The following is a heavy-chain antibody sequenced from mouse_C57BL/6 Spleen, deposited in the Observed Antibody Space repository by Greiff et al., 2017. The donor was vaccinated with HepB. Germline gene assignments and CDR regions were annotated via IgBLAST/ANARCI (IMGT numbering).Heavy chain of an antibody. V-gene: IGHV1-64*01. D-gene: IGHD1-1*01. CDR2: IHPNSGST. CDR1: GYTFTSYW. J-gene: IGHJ4*01. CDR3: ARNYYANYYAMDY. Sequence: LQESGAELVKPGASVKLSCKASGYTFTSYWMHWVKQRPGQGLEWIGMIHPNSGSTNYNEKFKSKATLTVDKSSSTAYMQLSSLTSEDSAVYYCARNYYANYYAMDYWGQGTSVTVSS.